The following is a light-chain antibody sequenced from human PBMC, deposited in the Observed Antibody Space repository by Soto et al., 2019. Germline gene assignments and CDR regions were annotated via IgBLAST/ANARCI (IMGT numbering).Light chain of an antibody. V-gene: IGKV3-20*01. CDR2: GAS. CDR3: QQYGSSFT. CDR1: QSVRSSY. J-gene: IGKJ3*01. Sequence: EIVFTQSPGTLSLSPGERATLSCRASQSVRSSYLAWYQQKPGQAPRLLIYGASSRATGIPGRFSGSGSGTDFTLTISRMEPEDFAVYYCQQYGSSFTFGPGTKVDI.